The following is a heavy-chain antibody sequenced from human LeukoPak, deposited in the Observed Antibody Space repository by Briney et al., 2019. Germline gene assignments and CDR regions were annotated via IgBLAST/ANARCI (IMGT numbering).Heavy chain of an antibody. V-gene: IGHV1-18*01. Sequence: ASVKVSCKASGYTFTSYGISWVRQAPGQGLEWMGWISAYNGNTNYAQKLQGRVTMTTDTSTSTAYMELSSLRSEDTAVYYCATAMYYYDSSGYYSSYFDYWGQGTLVTVSS. J-gene: IGHJ4*02. CDR2: ISAYNGNT. CDR1: GYTFTSYG. CDR3: ATAMYYYDSSGYYSSYFDY. D-gene: IGHD3-22*01.